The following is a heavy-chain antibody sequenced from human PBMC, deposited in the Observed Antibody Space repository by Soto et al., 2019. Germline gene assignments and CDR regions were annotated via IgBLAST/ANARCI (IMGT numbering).Heavy chain of an antibody. D-gene: IGHD2-2*01. CDR3: ARSPPRYCSSPSCPRKQFDP. CDR2: IYHSGST. Sequence: SEARSLTCAVSGYSISSGYYWGWIRQPPGKGLEWIGSIYHSGSTYYNPSLKSRVTISVDTSKNQFSLKLSSVTAADTAVHYCARSPPRYCSSPSCPRKQFDPWGQGTLVTVS. CDR1: GYSISSGYY. V-gene: IGHV4-38-2*01. J-gene: IGHJ5*02.